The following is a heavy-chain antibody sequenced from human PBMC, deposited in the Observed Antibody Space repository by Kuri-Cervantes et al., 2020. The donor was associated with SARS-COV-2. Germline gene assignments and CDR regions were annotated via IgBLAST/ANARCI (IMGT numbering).Heavy chain of an antibody. Sequence: GGSLRLSCAASGFTLDDYGMYWVRQAPGMGLEWVSCITWDGGSTFYADSVKGRFTMSRDSSKNSLYQQMNSLGVEDTDLYYCAKVFGVGSNINYFDYWGQGTMVTVSS. CDR2: ITWDGGST. CDR1: GFTLDDYG. D-gene: IGHD3-10*02. CDR3: AKVFGVGSNINYFDY. J-gene: IGHJ4*02. V-gene: IGHV3-43D*03.